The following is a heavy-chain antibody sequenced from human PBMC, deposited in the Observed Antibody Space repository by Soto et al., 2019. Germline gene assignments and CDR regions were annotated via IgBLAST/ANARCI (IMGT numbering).Heavy chain of an antibody. V-gene: IGHV2-5*02. CDR2: IYWDDDK. J-gene: IGHJ4*02. Sequence: QITLKESGPTLVKPTQTLTLTCTFSGFSLSTSGVGVGWIRQPPGKALEWLALIYWDDDKRYSPSLKSRPTTTXXTSKNQLVLTMTNMDPVDAATYYAAHRRCGSSFDYWGQGPLVTVSS. CDR1: GFSLSTSGVG. D-gene: IGHD1-26*01. CDR3: AHRRCGSSFDY.